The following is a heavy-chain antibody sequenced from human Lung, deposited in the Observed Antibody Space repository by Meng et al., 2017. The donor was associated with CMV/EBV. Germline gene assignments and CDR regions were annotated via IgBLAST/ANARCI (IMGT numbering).Heavy chain of an antibody. CDR2: MNSDGSII. Sequence: GESLKISCAASGFRFSRYRMHWVRQAPGKGLVWVSGMNSDGSIITYADSVKGRFTISRDNAKNSLYLQMNSLRAEDTAVYYCARVKQHHGPYYYGMDVWGQGTTVTVSS. D-gene: IGHD6-13*01. J-gene: IGHJ6*02. V-gene: IGHV3-74*01. CDR1: GFRFSRYR. CDR3: ARVKQHHGPYYYGMDV.